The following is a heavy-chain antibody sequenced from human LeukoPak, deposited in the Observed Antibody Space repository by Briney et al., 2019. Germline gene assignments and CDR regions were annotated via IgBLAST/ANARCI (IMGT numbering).Heavy chain of an antibody. CDR1: GFTSISYA. D-gene: IGHD5-24*01. CDR2: ISGSGGGGGSRT. V-gene: IGHV3-23*01. CDR3: TKRGRGEVYNPDDS. Sequence: PGGSLRLSCAASGFTSISYAMSWVRQAPGKGLEWVSAISGSGGGGGSRTYYADSVKGRFTISRDTSTNTLYLQMDSLRVDDSAKYYCTKRGRGEVYNPDDSWGQGTLVTVSS. J-gene: IGHJ5*02.